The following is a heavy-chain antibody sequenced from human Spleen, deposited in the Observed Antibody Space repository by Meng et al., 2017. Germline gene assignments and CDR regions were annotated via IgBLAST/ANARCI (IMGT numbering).Heavy chain of an antibody. Sequence: SETLSLTCAVSGGSISSSNWWSWVRQPPGKGLEWIGEIYHSGSTNYNPSLKSRVTISVDTSKNQFSLKLSSVTAADTAVYYCARGSFHPIHAFDIWGQGTMVTVSS. V-gene: IGHV4-4*02. D-gene: IGHD3-16*02. CDR2: IYHSGST. CDR1: GGSISSSNW. CDR3: ARGSFHPIHAFDI. J-gene: IGHJ3*02.